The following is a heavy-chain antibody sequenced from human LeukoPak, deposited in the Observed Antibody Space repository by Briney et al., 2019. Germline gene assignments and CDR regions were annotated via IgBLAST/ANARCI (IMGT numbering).Heavy chain of an antibody. CDR1: GGSISNYY. Sequence: SETLSLTCTVSGGSISNYYWGWIRQPPGKGLECIGYFYHTGSTNYSPSLKSRVTISVDMSKNEISLKLSSVTAADTAVYYCARLGQPNAFDIWGQGTMVTVSP. CDR3: ARLGQPNAFDI. D-gene: IGHD3-16*01. V-gene: IGHV4-59*08. CDR2: FYHTGST. J-gene: IGHJ3*02.